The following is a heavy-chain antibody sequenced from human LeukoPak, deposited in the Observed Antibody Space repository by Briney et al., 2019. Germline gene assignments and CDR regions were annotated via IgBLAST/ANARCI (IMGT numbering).Heavy chain of an antibody. V-gene: IGHV4-34*01. Sequence: NPSETLSLTCAVYGGSFSGYYWSWIRQPPGKGLEWIGEINHSGSTNYNPSLKSRVTISVDTSKNQFSLKLSSVTAADTAAYYCARGPDTYYYDSSGYYPDAFDIWGQGTMVTVSS. CDR1: GGSFSGYY. J-gene: IGHJ3*02. CDR3: ARGPDTYYYDSSGYYPDAFDI. D-gene: IGHD3-22*01. CDR2: INHSGST.